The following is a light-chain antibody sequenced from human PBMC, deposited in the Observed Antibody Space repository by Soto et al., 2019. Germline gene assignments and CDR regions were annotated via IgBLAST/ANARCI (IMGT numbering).Light chain of an antibody. CDR2: GAS. J-gene: IGKJ5*01. V-gene: IGKV3-20*01. CDR1: QSVTSK. CDR3: QQYGGSPIT. Sequence: EVFFTQSPGTLSLSPVDRATLSCVASQSVTSKLAWYQQKPGQAPRLLISGASNRATGIPDRFSGSGSGTDFTLTISRLEPDDFALYFCQQYGGSPITFGLGTRLEIK.